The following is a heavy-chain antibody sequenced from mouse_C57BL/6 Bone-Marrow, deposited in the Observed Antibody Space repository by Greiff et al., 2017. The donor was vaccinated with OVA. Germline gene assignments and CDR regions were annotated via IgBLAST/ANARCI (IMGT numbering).Heavy chain of an antibody. V-gene: IGHV1-15*01. D-gene: IGHD2-5*01. J-gene: IGHJ2*01. CDR2: IDPETGGT. Sequence: VQLQQSGAELVRPGASVTLSCKASGYTFTDYEMHWVKQTPVHGLEWIGAIDPETGGTAYNQKFKGKAILTADKSSSTAYMELRSLTSEDSAVYYCTRGDYSNWTFDYWGQGTTLTVSS. CDR1: GYTFTDYE. CDR3: TRGDYSNWTFDY.